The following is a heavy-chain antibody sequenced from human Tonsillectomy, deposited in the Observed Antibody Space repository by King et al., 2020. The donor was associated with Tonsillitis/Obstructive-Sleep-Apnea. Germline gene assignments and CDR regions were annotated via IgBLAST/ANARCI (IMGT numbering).Heavy chain of an antibody. V-gene: IGHV1-24*01. D-gene: IGHD3-3*01. J-gene: IGHJ1*01. CDR1: GHTLTDLS. Sequence: QLVQSGAEVKKPGSSVKVACKVSGHTLTDLSMHWVRQAPGKGLEWMGGFDPQDGKTIRAQKFQGSVTMTEDTSTDTASMELSSLRSDDTAVYFCAIVTYTTIGVVTSFQHWGQGTLVTVSS. CDR3: AIVTYTTIGVVTSFQH. CDR2: FDPQDGKT.